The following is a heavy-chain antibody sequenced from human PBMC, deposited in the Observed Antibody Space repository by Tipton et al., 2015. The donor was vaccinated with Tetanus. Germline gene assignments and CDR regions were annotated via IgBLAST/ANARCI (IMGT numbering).Heavy chain of an antibody. CDR3: ARHVHGSGALLAGERYYYYGMDV. D-gene: IGHD3-3*01. CDR1: GDSITSSHYH. CDR2: IYYSGNT. Sequence: TLSLTCTVSGDSITSSHYHWGWIRQPPGKGLEWIGSIYYSGNTYYNPTLKSRATISIDTSKKQLSLKLSSVTAADTAVYYCARHVHGSGALLAGERYYYYGMDVWGQGTPVTVSS. J-gene: IGHJ6*02. V-gene: IGHV4-39*01.